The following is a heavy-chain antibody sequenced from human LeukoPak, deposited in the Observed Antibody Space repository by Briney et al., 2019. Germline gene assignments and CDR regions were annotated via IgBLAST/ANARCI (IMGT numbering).Heavy chain of an antibody. V-gene: IGHV4-34*01. CDR3: ARGRADYTVVVPADNWFDP. J-gene: IGHJ5*02. CDR1: GGSFSGYY. D-gene: IGHD2-2*01. CDR2: INHSGST. Sequence: PSETLSLTCAVYGGSFSGYYWGWIRKPPGKGLEWIGEINHSGSTNYNPSLKSRVTISVDTSKNQFSLKLSSVTAADTAVYYCARGRADYTVVVPADNWFDPWGQGTLVTVSS.